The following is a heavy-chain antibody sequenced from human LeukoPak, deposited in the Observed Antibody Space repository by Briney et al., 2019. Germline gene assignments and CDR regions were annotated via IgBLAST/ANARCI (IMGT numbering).Heavy chain of an antibody. J-gene: IGHJ2*01. V-gene: IGHV3-23*01. CDR1: GFTFSSYG. CDR2: ISGSGGST. D-gene: IGHD2-2*01. Sequence: GGTLRLSCAASGFTFSSYGMSWVRQAPGKGLEWVSAISGSGGSTYYADSVKGRFTISRDNSKNTLYLQMNSLRAEDTAVYYCASPYSPAGTRNYWYFERWGRGTLVTVSS. CDR3: ASPYSPAGTRNYWYFER.